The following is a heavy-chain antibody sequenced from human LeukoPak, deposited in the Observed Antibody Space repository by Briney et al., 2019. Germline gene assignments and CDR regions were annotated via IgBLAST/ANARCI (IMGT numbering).Heavy chain of an antibody. CDR3: ARDLKRFGQSPIGY. D-gene: IGHD3-10*01. Sequence: GGSRRLSCASSGFTFSSYSMNSVRQAPGRRRESVSSIRSSSSYMYYAESVKGRLTISRDNAQNSLYPQMNSLRAEDTAVYYCARDLKRFGQSPIGYWRQGTLVTVSS. CDR2: IRSSSSYM. J-gene: IGHJ4*02. V-gene: IGHV3-21*01. CDR1: GFTFSSYS.